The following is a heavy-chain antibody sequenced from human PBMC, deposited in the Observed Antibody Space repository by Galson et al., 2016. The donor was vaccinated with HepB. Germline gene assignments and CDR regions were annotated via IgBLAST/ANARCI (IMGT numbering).Heavy chain of an antibody. D-gene: IGHD4-11*01. CDR2: ISWNSGSI. CDR1: GFTFGDYA. V-gene: IGHV3-9*01. CDR3: TKDTRPRMAPRSDSICGMDV. Sequence: SLRLSCAASGFTFGDYAMHWVRHAPGKGLEWVSGISWNSGSIDYADSVKGRFTISRDNAKNSLYLQMNSLRTEDTALYYCTKDTRPRMAPRSDSICGMDVWGQGTTVTVSS. J-gene: IGHJ6*02.